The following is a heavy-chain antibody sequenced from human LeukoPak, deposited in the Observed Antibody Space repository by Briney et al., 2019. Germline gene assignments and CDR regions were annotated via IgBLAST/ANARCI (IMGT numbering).Heavy chain of an antibody. CDR3: AKAGLRTGMDV. J-gene: IGHJ6*02. CDR2: INSDGSST. CDR1: GFTFSSYW. V-gene: IGHV3-74*01. D-gene: IGHD5-12*01. Sequence: GGSLRLSCAASGFTFSSYWMHWVRQAPGKGLVWVSRINSDGSSTSYADSVKGRFTISRDNAKNTLYLQMNSLRAEDTAVYYCAKAGLRTGMDVWGQGTTVTVSS.